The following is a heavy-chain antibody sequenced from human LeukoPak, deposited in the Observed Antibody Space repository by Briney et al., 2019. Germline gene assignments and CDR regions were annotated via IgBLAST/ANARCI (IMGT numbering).Heavy chain of an antibody. CDR2: INPNSGGT. J-gene: IGHJ3*02. V-gene: IGHV1-2*02. Sequence: ASVKVSCKASGYTFTGYYMHWVRQAPGQGLEWMGWINPNSGGTNYAQKFQGRVTMTRDTSISTAYMELSRLRSDDTAVYYCARVGQQLVLSDASDIWGQGTMVTVSS. CDR1: GYTFTGYY. D-gene: IGHD6-13*01. CDR3: ARVGQQLVLSDASDI.